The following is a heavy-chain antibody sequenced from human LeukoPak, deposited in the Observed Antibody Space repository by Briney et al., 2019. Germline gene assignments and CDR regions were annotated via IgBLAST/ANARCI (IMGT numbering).Heavy chain of an antibody. D-gene: IGHD1-1*01. CDR3: AKDGWDTSNDAKGAFDI. V-gene: IGHV3-23*01. CDR1: GSTFRNYA. CDR2: ISGTGEST. J-gene: IGHJ3*02. Sequence: GGSLRLSCIDSGSTFRNYAMSWVRQAPGKGLEWVSAISGTGESTYYADSVKGRFTISRDNSKNTLFLRVNGLKAEDTAIYFCAKDGWDTSNDAKGAFDIWGQGTMVTVSS.